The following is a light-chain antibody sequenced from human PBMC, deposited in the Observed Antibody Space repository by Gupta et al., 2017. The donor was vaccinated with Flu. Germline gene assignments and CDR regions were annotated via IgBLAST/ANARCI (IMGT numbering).Light chain of an antibody. CDR1: ERVNRND. V-gene: IGKV3-20*01. Sequence: LAQSPGTLSVSPGERVTLSCRAGERVNRNDLAWYQQKPGQAPRLLIYGTSNRAPGIPDRFSGDGSGTDFTLTINRLEPEDSALFYCHQYGTSPYTFGQGTKLEIK. CDR2: GTS. J-gene: IGKJ2*01. CDR3: HQYGTSPYT.